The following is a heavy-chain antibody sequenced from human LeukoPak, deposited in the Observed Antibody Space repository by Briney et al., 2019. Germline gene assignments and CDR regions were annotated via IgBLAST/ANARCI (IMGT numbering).Heavy chain of an antibody. CDR1: GFTFRTYD. CDR2: IKQDGSEK. Sequence: GGSLRLSCAASGFTFRTYDMHWVRQAPGKGLEWVANIKQDGSEKYYVDSVKGRFTISRDNAKNSLYLQMNSLRAEDTAVYYCARGLVGFDPWGQGTLVTVSS. D-gene: IGHD2-2*01. V-gene: IGHV3-7*01. CDR3: ARGLVGFDP. J-gene: IGHJ5*02.